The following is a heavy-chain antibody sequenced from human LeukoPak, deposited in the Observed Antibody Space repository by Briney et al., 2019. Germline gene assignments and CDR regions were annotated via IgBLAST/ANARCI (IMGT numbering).Heavy chain of an antibody. CDR1: GYTFTSYY. J-gene: IGHJ4*02. Sequence: ASVKVSCKASGYTFTSYYMHWVRQAPGQGLEWMGIINPSGGSTSYAQKFQGRVTMTRDMSTSTVYMELSSLRSEDTAVYYCARAGSGFYSLDYWGQGTLVTVSS. D-gene: IGHD3-22*01. CDR3: ARAGSGFYSLDY. CDR2: INPSGGST. V-gene: IGHV1-46*01.